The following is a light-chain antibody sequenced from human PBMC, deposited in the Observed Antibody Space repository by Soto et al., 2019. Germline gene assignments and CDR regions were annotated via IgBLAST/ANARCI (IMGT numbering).Light chain of an antibody. CDR1: QSVSSSY. J-gene: IGKJ4*01. V-gene: IGKV3-20*01. CDR3: QQYDNWPLT. CDR2: GAS. Sequence: EIVLTQSPGTLSLSPGERAALSCRASQSVSSSYLAWYQQKPGQAPRLLIYGASSRATGIPDRFSGSGSGTEFTLTISSLQSEDFAVYYCQQYDNWPLTLGGGTKV.